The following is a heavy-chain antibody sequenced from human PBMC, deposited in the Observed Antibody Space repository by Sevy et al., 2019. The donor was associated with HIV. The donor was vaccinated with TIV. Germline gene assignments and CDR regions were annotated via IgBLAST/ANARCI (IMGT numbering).Heavy chain of an antibody. CDR3: AKTPMTEAAHYFDF. J-gene: IGHJ4*02. CDR2: INWNSGSL. CDR1: GFTFEDYA. V-gene: IGHV3-9*01. D-gene: IGHD6-19*01. Sequence: GGSLRLSCAGSGFTFEDYALHWVRQAPGQGLEWVAGINWNSGSLDYADSVKGRFTISRDDAKNSLYLQMDTLGTEDTALYYCAKTPMTEAAHYFDFWGQGTLVTVSS.